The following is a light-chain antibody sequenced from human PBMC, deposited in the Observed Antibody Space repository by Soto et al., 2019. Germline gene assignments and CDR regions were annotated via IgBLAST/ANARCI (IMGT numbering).Light chain of an antibody. CDR1: QSISIR. CDR3: QQSYSTPWT. CDR2: AAS. V-gene: IGKV1-39*01. Sequence: IQMTQSPSSLSASVGDRVTITCRASQSISIRLNWYQQKPGRAPKLLIYAASSLQSGVPSSFSGGGSGTDFSLTISSLQPEDFATYYCQQSYSTPWTFGQGTKVEIK. J-gene: IGKJ1*01.